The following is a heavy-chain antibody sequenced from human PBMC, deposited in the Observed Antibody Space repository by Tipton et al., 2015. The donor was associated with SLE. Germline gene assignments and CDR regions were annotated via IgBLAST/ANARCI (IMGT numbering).Heavy chain of an antibody. J-gene: IGHJ6*03. CDR3: ARGGGIRFLEWDYYYMDV. V-gene: IGHV4-61*01. Sequence: LRLSCTVSGGSISSSSYYWSWIRQPPGKGLEWIGYIHDSGRTHYNPSLKSRVTVSLDTSKNQFSLKLSSVTAADTAVYYCARGGGIRFLEWDYYYMDVWGKGTTVTVSS. D-gene: IGHD3-3*01. CDR2: IHDSGRT. CDR1: GGSISSSSYY.